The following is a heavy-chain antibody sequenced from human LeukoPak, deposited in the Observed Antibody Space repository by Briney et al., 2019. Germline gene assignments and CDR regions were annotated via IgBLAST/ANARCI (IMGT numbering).Heavy chain of an antibody. D-gene: IGHD6-19*01. CDR2: INPRGGTT. J-gene: IGHJ3*02. Sequence: ASVKVSCKASGYTFTSYFMHWVRQAPGQGLEWMGLINPRGGTTNFPQKFQGRVTMTRDMSTSTVYMELSSLRSEDTAVYYCARVVCSSGWCHDAFDIWGQGTMVTVSS. CDR1: GYTFTSYF. CDR3: ARVVCSSGWCHDAFDI. V-gene: IGHV1-46*01.